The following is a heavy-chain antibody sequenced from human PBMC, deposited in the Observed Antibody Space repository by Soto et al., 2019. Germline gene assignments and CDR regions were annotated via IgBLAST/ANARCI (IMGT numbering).Heavy chain of an antibody. CDR2: IYYIGST. J-gene: IGHJ6*02. V-gene: IGHV4-30-4*01. Sequence: SDTLSLTCTVSGGSISSGGYYWSCIRQPPGNGLEWIGYIYYIGSTYYNPSLKSRVTISVDTSKNQLSLKLSSVTAPDTPVYYCAKGGGGTTAIGSTRDYYYGMDVWGQGTTVTVSS. CDR3: AKGGGGTTAIGSTRDYYYGMDV. CDR1: GGSISSGGYY. D-gene: IGHD1-7*01.